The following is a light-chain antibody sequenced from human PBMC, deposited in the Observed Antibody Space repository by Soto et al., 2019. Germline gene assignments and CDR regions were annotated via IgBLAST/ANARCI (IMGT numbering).Light chain of an antibody. Sequence: QSVLTQPASVSGSPGQSITISCTGASSDVGAYDYVSWYQQHPGKAPELMIYEVTNRPSGVSNRFSGSKSGNTASLTISGLQAEDEADYYYSSYTSRSTFVFGTGTKVTV. CDR3: SSYTSRSTFV. J-gene: IGLJ1*01. CDR2: EVT. V-gene: IGLV2-14*03. CDR1: SSDVGAYDY.